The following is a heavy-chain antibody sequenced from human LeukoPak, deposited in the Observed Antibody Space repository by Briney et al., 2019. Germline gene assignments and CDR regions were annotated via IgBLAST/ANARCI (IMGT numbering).Heavy chain of an antibody. CDR2: IKQDGSEK. V-gene: IGHV3-7*05. CDR3: ARDYDFWSGYLDY. Sequence: AGGSLRLSCAVSGFSFNNYWMSWVRQAPGKGLEWVANIKQDGSEKYYVDSVKARFSISRDNAKNSLYLQMNSLRAEDTAVYYCARDYDFWSGYLDYWGQGTLVTVSS. D-gene: IGHD3-3*01. J-gene: IGHJ4*02. CDR1: GFSFNNYW.